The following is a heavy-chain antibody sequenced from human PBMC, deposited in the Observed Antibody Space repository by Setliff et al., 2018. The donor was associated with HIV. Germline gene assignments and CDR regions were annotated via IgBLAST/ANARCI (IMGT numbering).Heavy chain of an antibody. CDR3: ASTLDYGRSYYYDF. CDR1: GFIFSSYA. Sequence: PGGSLRLSCAASGFIFSSYAMTWVRQAPGKGLEWVSTIRGSGSGDTTHYADSVKGRFTISRDTSKNTVYLQMNTLRAEDTAVYYCASTLDYGRSYYYDFWGQGTLVTVSS. CDR2: IRGSGSGDTT. J-gene: IGHJ4*02. D-gene: IGHD3-16*01. V-gene: IGHV3-23*01.